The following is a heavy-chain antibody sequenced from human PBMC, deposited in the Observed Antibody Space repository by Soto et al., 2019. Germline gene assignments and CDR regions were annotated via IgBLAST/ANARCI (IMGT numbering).Heavy chain of an antibody. J-gene: IGHJ6*02. Sequence: PGESLKISCKGAGYRFTSYWITWVRQMPGKGLEWMGRIDPSDSYTNYSPSFQGHVTISADKSISTAWLQWSSLKASDTAMYYCARYGDYGMDVWGQGTTVTVS. CDR2: IDPSDSYT. CDR3: ARYGDYGMDV. D-gene: IGHD4-17*01. CDR1: GYRFTSYW. V-gene: IGHV5-10-1*01.